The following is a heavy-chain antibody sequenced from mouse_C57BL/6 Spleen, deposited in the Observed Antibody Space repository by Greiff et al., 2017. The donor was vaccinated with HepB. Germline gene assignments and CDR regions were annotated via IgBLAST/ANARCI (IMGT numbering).Heavy chain of an antibody. CDR2: IYPGNSDT. V-gene: IGHV1-5*01. D-gene: IGHD1-1*01. CDR1: GYTFTSYW. J-gene: IGHJ1*03. CDR3: TRYYGSSRYFDV. Sequence: EVQVVESGTVLARPGASVKMSCKTSGYTFTSYWMHWVKQRPGQGLEWIGAIYPGNSDTSYNQKFKGKAKLTAVTSASTAYMELSSLTNEDSAVYYCTRYYGSSRYFDVWGTGTTVTVSS.